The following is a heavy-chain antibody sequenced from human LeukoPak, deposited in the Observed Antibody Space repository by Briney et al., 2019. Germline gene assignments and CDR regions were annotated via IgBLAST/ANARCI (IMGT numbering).Heavy chain of an antibody. V-gene: IGHV3-30*03. CDR1: GFTFSSYG. D-gene: IGHD2-8*02. CDR2: ISYDGSKK. J-gene: IGHJ4*02. Sequence: GRCLRLSCAASGFTFSSYGMHWVRQAPGKGLEWVAVISYDGSKKYYVDSVKGRFSISRDNSKNTLYLQMNSLRAEDTAVYYCARGLFTGGTYFGYWGQGTLVTVSS. CDR3: ARGLFTGGTYFGY.